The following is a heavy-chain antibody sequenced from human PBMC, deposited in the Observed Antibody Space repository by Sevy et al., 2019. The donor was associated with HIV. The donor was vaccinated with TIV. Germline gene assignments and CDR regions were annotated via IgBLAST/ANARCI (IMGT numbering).Heavy chain of an antibody. J-gene: IGHJ6*01. CDR3: ARDEEQLTYYYDGTDV. D-gene: IGHD6-6*01. V-gene: IGHV1-18*01. CDR1: GYTFTSYG. Sequence: ASVKVSCKASGYTFTSYGISWVRQAPGQGLEWMGWISAYNGNTNYAQKLQGRVTMTTDTSTSTAYMELRSLRSDDTAVYYCARDEEQLTYYYDGTDVWGQGTTVTVSS. CDR2: ISAYNGNT.